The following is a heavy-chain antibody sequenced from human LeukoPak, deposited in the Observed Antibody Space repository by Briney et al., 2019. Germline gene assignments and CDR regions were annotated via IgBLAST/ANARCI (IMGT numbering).Heavy chain of an antibody. Sequence: GGSLRLSCAASGFTFSDYYMSWIRQAPGKGLEWVAVISYDGSNKYYADSVKGRFTISRDNSKNTLYLQMNSLRAEDTAVYYCASTSSGYSWGQGTLVTVSS. CDR3: ASTSSGYS. V-gene: IGHV3-30-3*01. J-gene: IGHJ5*02. D-gene: IGHD3-22*01. CDR2: ISYDGSNK. CDR1: GFTFSDYY.